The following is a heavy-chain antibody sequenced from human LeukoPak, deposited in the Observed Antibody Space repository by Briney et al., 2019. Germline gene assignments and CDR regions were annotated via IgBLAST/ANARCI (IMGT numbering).Heavy chain of an antibody. CDR3: AKDPYPHIAVAGTFGY. V-gene: IGHV3-23*01. D-gene: IGHD6-19*01. CDR1: GFTFSSYA. J-gene: IGHJ4*02. CDR2: ISGSGGST. Sequence: PGGSQRLSCAASGFTFSSYAMSWVRQAPGKGLEWVSAISGSGGSTYYADSVKGRFTISRDNSKNTLYLQMNSLRAEDTAVYYCAKDPYPHIAVAGTFGYWGQGTLVTVSS.